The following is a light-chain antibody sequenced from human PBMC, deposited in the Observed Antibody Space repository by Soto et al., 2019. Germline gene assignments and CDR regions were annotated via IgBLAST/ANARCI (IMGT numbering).Light chain of an antibody. Sequence: ILMTQSPATLSVSPGERATLSCRASQSVSNNLAWYQQKPGQAPKLLIYDASTRDTGIPATFSGSASGREFTLNISGRQSEDFAVYYCQQYNNWPPWTFGQGNKVEIK. CDR1: QSVSNN. CDR2: DAS. J-gene: IGKJ1*01. V-gene: IGKV3-15*01. CDR3: QQYNNWPPWT.